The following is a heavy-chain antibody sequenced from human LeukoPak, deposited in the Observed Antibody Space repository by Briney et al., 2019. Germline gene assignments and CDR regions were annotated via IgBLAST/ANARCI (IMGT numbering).Heavy chain of an antibody. D-gene: IGHD3-10*01. Sequence: PSETLSLTCAVSGGSISSGGYSWSWIRQPPGKGLEWIGYIYHRGSTYYNPSLKTRVTMSLDRSKNQFSLKLSSVTAADTAVHYCARGGGITSFDYWGQGTLVTVSS. V-gene: IGHV4-30-2*01. CDR3: ARGGGITSFDY. CDR1: GGSISSGGYS. J-gene: IGHJ4*02. CDR2: IYHRGST.